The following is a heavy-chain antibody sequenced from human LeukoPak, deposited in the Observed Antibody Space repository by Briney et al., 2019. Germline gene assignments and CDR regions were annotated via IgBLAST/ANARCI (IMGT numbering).Heavy chain of an antibody. D-gene: IGHD6-13*01. J-gene: IGHJ5*02. CDR2: IYYSGST. V-gene: IGHV4-39*01. Sequence: SETLSLTCTVSGGSISSSSYYWGWIRQPPGKGLEWIVSIYYSGSTYYNPSLKSRVTISVDTSKNQFSLKLSSVTAADTAVYYCARQIAAAGTDWFDPWGQGTLVTVSS. CDR3: ARQIAAAGTDWFDP. CDR1: GGSISSSSYY.